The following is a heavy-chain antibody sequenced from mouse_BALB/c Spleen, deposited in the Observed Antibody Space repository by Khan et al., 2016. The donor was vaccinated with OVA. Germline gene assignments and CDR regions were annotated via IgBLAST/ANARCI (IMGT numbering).Heavy chain of an antibody. V-gene: IGHV2-6-1*01. CDR1: GFSLTNYG. CDR2: IWSDGST. Sequence: VQLVESGPGLVAPSLSLSITCTISGFSLTNYGVHWVRQPPGKGLEWLVAIWSDGSTTYNSALKSRLTITKDNSKSQVFLKMNSLQTDDTAIYFCARQPYYHYNVMDYWGQGTSVTVSS. CDR3: ARQPYYHYNVMDY. D-gene: IGHD2-10*01. J-gene: IGHJ4*01.